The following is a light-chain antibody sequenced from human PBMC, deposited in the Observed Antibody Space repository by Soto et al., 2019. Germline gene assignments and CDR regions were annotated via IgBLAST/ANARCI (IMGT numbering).Light chain of an antibody. Sequence: DIVMTQSPVTLSVSPGDRATLSCRASQSVGHNLAWFQQKPGQAPRLLIYGASAGATGIPDRFSGSGFGTDFTRSISILQSEDLAVYYCQQYNNWPRKFGQGTKVEMK. CDR3: QQYNNWPRK. CDR1: QSVGHN. J-gene: IGKJ1*01. V-gene: IGKV3-15*01. CDR2: GAS.